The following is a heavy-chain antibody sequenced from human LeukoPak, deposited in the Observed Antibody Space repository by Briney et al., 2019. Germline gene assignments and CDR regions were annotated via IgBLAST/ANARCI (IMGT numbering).Heavy chain of an antibody. J-gene: IGHJ4*02. CDR1: GFTFSSDA. CDR2: ILSDGSKK. CDR3: VKDRASHWTFDY. D-gene: IGHD1-1*01. V-gene: IGHV3-30*02. Sequence: PGGSLRLSCAASGFTFSSDAMHWVRQAPGKGLEWVAIILSDGSKKYYTDSVRGRFTISRDNSKNTLYLQMNSLRDEDTAVYYCVKDRASHWTFDYWGQGTLVTVPS.